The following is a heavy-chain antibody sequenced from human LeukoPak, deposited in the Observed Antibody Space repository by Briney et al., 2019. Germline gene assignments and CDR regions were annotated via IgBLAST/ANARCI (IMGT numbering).Heavy chain of an antibody. CDR3: ARDSQYYDILTGYLTGVFFDY. D-gene: IGHD3-9*01. V-gene: IGHV4-59*01. J-gene: IGHJ4*02. Sequence: SETLSLTCTVSGGSISSYYWSWIRQPPGKGLEWIGYIYYSGSTNYNPSLKSRVTISVDTSKNQFSLKLSSVTAADTAVYYCARDSQYYDILTGYLTGVFFDYWGQGTLVTVSS. CDR1: GGSISSYY. CDR2: IYYSGST.